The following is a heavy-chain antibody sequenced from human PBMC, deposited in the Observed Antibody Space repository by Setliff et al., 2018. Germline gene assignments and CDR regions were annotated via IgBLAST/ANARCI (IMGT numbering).Heavy chain of an antibody. D-gene: IGHD3-22*01. CDR3: ARDRADSSGYYDY. J-gene: IGHJ4*02. V-gene: IGHV4-38-2*02. CDR2: IYHSGST. CDR1: GYSISSGYY. Sequence: SETLSLTCTVSGYSISSGYYWGWIRQPPGKGLEWIGSIYHSGSTYYNPSLKSRVTISVDTSKNQFSLKLSSVTAADTAVYYCARDRADSSGYYDYWGQGTLVTVSS.